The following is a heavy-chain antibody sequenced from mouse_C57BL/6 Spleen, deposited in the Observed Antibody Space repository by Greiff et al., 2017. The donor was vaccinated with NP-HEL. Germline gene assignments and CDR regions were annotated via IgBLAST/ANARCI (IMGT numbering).Heavy chain of an antibody. CDR3: AVNSSYDPYAMDY. D-gene: IGHD1-1*01. V-gene: IGHV5-17*01. Sequence: DVKLVESGGGLVKPGGSLKLSCAASGYTFSDYGMHWVRQAPEKGLEWVAYISSGSSTIYYADTVKGRFTISRDNAKNTLFLQMNSLRCEDTAMYYCAVNSSYDPYAMDYWGQGTSVTVSS. CDR1: GYTFSDYG. J-gene: IGHJ4*01. CDR2: ISSGSSTI.